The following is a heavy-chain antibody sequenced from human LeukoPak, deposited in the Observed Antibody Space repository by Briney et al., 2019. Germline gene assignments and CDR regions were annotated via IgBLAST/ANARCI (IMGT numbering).Heavy chain of an antibody. CDR1: GFTFSNAW. Sequence: PGGSLRLSCAASGFTFSNAWMSWVRQVPGKGLEWVGRIKSKTDDGPTDYAAPVIGRFNISRDDSKNTLYLQVNSLKSEDTALYYCTTGGLWYVDYWGQGILVTVSS. D-gene: IGHD6-13*01. V-gene: IGHV3-15*01. CDR3: TTGGLWYVDY. J-gene: IGHJ4*02. CDR2: IKSKTDDGPT.